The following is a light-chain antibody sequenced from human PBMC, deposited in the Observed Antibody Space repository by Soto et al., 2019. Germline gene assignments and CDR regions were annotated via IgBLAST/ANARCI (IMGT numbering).Light chain of an antibody. CDR1: SSDVGSYNL. Sequence: QPVLTQPASVSGSPGQSITISCTGTSSDVGSYNLVSWYQQHPGKAPKLMIYEGSRRPSGVSNRFAASKSGNTASLTISGLQAEDEADYYCCSYAGSSTYVFGGGTKVTVL. CDR2: EGS. V-gene: IGLV2-23*01. J-gene: IGLJ2*01. CDR3: CSYAGSSTYV.